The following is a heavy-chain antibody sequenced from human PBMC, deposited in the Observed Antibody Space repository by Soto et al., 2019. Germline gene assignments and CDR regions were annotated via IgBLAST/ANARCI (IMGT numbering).Heavy chain of an antibody. Sequence: QVKLVQSGAEVQKPGASVKVSCKASGYTLSSHGFSWVRQAPGQGLEWMGWISSYNGNTRYAQKFQGRVTLTTDTSTSTGYMELRDLTSDDTATYYCARDRGVVIPAVTYGMDVWGQGTTVTVSS. D-gene: IGHD2-2*01. V-gene: IGHV1-18*01. CDR2: ISSYNGNT. J-gene: IGHJ6*02. CDR1: GYTLSSHG. CDR3: ARDRGVVIPAVTYGMDV.